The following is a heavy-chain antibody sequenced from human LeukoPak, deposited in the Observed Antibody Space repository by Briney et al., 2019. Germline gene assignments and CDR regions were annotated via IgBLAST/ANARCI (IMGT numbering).Heavy chain of an antibody. CDR2: ISYDGSNK. CDR1: GFTFSSYG. CDR3: AVIAVAGENDAFDI. D-gene: IGHD6-19*01. Sequence: GRSLRLSCAASGFTFSSYGMHWVRQAPGKGLEWVAVISYDGSNKYYADSVKGRFTISRDNSKNTLYLQMNSLRAEDTAVYYCAVIAVAGENDAFDIWGQGTMVTVSP. V-gene: IGHV3-30*03. J-gene: IGHJ3*02.